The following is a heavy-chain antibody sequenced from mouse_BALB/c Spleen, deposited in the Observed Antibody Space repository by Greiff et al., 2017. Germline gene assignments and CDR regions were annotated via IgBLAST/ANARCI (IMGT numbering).Heavy chain of an antibody. D-gene: IGHD2-10*02. CDR1: GYAFTNYW. CDR3: AKRVSTGYFDY. Sequence: QVQLQQSGAELVRPGTSVKISCKASGYAFTNYWLGWVKQRPGHGLEWIGDIYPGSGNTYYNEKFKGKATLTADKSSSTAYMQLSSLTSEDSAVYFCAKRVSTGYFDYWGQGTTLTVSS. J-gene: IGHJ2*01. CDR2: IYPGSGNT. V-gene: IGHV1-63*01.